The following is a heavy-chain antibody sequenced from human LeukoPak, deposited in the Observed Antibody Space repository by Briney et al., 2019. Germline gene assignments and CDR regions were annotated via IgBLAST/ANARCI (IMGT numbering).Heavy chain of an antibody. CDR2: INHSGST. D-gene: IGHD3-3*01. CDR3: ARVRFLEWPKNYYYMDV. CDR1: GGSFSGYY. V-gene: IGHV4-34*01. J-gene: IGHJ6*03. Sequence: PSETLSLTCAVYGGSFSGYYWSWIRQPPGKGLEWIGEINHSGSTNYNPSLKSRVTISVDTSKNQFSLKLSSVTAADTAVYYCARVRFLEWPKNYYYMDVWGKGTTVTVSS.